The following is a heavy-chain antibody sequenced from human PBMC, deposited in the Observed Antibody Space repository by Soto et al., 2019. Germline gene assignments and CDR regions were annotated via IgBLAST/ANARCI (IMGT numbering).Heavy chain of an antibody. Sequence: QVQLVQSGAEVKKPGSSVKVSCKASGGTFSSYAISWVRQAPGQGLEWMGGIIPIFGTANYAQKFQGRVTITADESTSTADMELSSLRSEDTAVYYCARARRYYDSSGYYYVLVVGAFDIWGQGTMVTVSS. V-gene: IGHV1-69*01. D-gene: IGHD3-22*01. CDR1: GGTFSSYA. CDR3: ARARRYYDSSGYYYVLVVGAFDI. J-gene: IGHJ3*02. CDR2: IIPIFGTA.